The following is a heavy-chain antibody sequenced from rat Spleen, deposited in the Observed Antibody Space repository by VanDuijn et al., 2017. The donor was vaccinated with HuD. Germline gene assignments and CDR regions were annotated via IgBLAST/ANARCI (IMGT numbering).Heavy chain of an antibody. V-gene: IGHV5S13*01. Sequence: EVQLGESDGGLVQPGRSLKLSCATSGFSFSDCYMAWVRQAPTKGLEWVASITNTGGSTYYPDSVKGRFTISRDNAKNTQYLQMDSLRSEDTATYYCARHGDGWYFDFWGPGTMVTVSS. CDR1: GFSFSDCY. J-gene: IGHJ1*01. CDR2: ITNTGGST. CDR3: ARHGDGWYFDF.